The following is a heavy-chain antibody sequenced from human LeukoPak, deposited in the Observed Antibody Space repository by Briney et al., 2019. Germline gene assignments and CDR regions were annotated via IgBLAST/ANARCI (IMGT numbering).Heavy chain of an antibody. D-gene: IGHD2-8*02. J-gene: IGHJ4*02. V-gene: IGHV3-11*01. CDR2: ISSNGRSTI. CDR1: GFTFSDYY. CDR3: ATYRQVLLPFES. Sequence: PGGSLRLSCAASGFTFSDYYMSWIRQAPGKGLEWVSYISSNGRSTIFYADSVKGRFTISRDNAKNSLYLQMNSLRAEDTAIYYCATYRQVLLPFESWGQGTLVTVSS.